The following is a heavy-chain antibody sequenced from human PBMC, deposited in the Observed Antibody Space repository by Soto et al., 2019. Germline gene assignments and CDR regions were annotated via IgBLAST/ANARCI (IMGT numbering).Heavy chain of an antibody. D-gene: IGHD2-2*01. V-gene: IGHV1-69*13. J-gene: IGHJ6*02. CDR1: GGTFSSYA. CDR2: IIPIFGTA. Sequence: GASVKVSCKASGGTFSSYAISWVRQAPGQGLEWMGGIIPIFGTANYAQKFQGRVTITADESTSTAYMELSSLRSEDTAVYYCARNRAQLPVRYYYGMGVWGQGTTVTVSS. CDR3: ARNRAQLPVRYYYGMGV.